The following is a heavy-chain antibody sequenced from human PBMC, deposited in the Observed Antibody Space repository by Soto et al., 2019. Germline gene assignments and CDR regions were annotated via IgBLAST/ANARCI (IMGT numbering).Heavy chain of an antibody. CDR2: IYGGDAT. J-gene: IGHJ4*02. D-gene: IGHD4-17*01. V-gene: IGHV3-53*04. Sequence: EVQLVESGGGLVQPGGSLRLSCAASGFTIVNYMSWVRQAPGKGLEWDSAIYGGDATFYADSVKGRFTVSRHNSQNTLYLQMNSLRPEDTAVYYCVSPPYGDFSVWGQGTLVTVSS. CDR3: VSPPYGDFSV. CDR1: GFTIVNY.